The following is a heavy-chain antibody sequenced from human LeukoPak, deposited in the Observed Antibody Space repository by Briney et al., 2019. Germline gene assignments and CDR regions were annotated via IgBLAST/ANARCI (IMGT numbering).Heavy chain of an antibody. D-gene: IGHD3-16*01. J-gene: IGHJ4*02. CDR3: ARDMNPTVFDF. CDR2: IKNDGNDT. V-gene: IGHV3-74*01. Sequence: GGSLRLSCAASGFTFTSHWMHWVRQTPGKGLVWVSGIKNDGNDTAYADSVKGRFTISRDNAKNTLYLQMDSLRAEDTAVYYCARDMNPTVFDFWGQGTLVTVSS. CDR1: GFTFTSHW.